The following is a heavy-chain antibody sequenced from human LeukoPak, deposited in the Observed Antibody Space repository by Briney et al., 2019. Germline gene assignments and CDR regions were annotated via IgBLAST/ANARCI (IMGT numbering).Heavy chain of an antibody. V-gene: IGHV4-59*08. Sequence: PSETLSLTCTVSGGSISGFYWSWIRQPPGKGLEWIGNVYDSGSTNFNPSLKSRVTISVDTSRNQFSLKLTSVTAADTAVYYCARTTSLNAPFDPWGQGTLVTLSS. D-gene: IGHD1-1*01. CDR3: ARTTSLNAPFDP. CDR1: GGSISGFY. CDR2: VYDSGST. J-gene: IGHJ5*02.